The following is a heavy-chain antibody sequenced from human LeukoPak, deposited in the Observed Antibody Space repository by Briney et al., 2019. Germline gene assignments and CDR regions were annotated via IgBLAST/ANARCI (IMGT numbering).Heavy chain of an antibody. CDR2: IYYSGST. D-gene: IGHD1-26*01. J-gene: IGHJ5*02. CDR1: GGTISSYN. V-gene: IGHV4-59*08. CDR3: ARHDSIVGGNCFDP. Sequence: SETLSLTCSVSGGTISSYNWSWIRQPPGKGLEWIGYIYYSGSTNYNPSLKSRVTVSLDTSKNQFSLKLSSVTAADTAVYYCARHDSIVGGNCFDPWGQGTLVNVSS.